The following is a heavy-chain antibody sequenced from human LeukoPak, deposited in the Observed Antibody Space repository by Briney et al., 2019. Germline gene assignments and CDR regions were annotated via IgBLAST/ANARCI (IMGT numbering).Heavy chain of an antibody. CDR1: GGSFSGYS. CDR3: ARVSRWFQAVAGYADF. D-gene: IGHD6-19*01. Sequence: SETLSLTCAFSGGSFSGYSWSWIRQTPGQGLEWIGETNHRGSTNYNPSLKSRVTISVDASKSQFYLKLSSVTAADTAVYYCARVSRWFQAVAGYADFWGQGTQVTVSS. J-gene: IGHJ4*02. CDR2: TNHRGST. V-gene: IGHV4-34*01.